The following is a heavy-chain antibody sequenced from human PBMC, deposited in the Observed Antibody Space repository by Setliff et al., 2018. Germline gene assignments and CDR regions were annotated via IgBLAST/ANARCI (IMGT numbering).Heavy chain of an antibody. CDR2: TYDSGST. J-gene: IGHJ4*02. Sequence: SETLSLTCTVSGGPVTRTTTFWGWVRQTPGKGLEWIGSTYDSGSTYYNPSLNSRVTISEDTSKNQFSLKLTSVTAADAAVYYCARAAVTSGARADYFDNWGRGTRVTVS. CDR3: ARAAVTSGARADYFDN. CDR1: GGPVTRTTTF. D-gene: IGHD4-17*01. V-gene: IGHV4-39*07.